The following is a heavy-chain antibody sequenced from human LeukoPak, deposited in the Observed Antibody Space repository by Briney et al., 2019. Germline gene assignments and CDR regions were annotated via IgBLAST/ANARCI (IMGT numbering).Heavy chain of an antibody. J-gene: IGHJ4*02. CDR2: ISGSGGST. Sequence: PGGTLRLSCAASGFTFSSYGMSWVRQAPGKGLEWVSAISGSGGSTYYADSVKGRFTISRDNSKNTLYLQMNSLRAEDTAVYYCAKDDNHDFWSGYSRFDYWGQGTLVTVST. CDR3: AKDDNHDFWSGYSRFDY. CDR1: GFTFSSYG. D-gene: IGHD3-3*01. V-gene: IGHV3-23*01.